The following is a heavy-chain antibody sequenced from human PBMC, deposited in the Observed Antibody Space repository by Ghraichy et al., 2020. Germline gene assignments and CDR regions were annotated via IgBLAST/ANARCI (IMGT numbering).Heavy chain of an antibody. J-gene: IGHJ3*02. CDR3: ARAPYDDNGFYDDAFDI. CDR2: IYHSGST. CDR1: GGSISSGDYS. Sequence: SETQSLTCAVSGGSISSGDYSWSWIRQPPGKGLEWIVYIYHSGSTYYNPSLKSRVTISADRSKNQISLKLSSVTAADTAVYYCARAPYDDNGFYDDAFDIWGQGTMVTVSS. V-gene: IGHV4-30-2*01. D-gene: IGHD3-22*01.